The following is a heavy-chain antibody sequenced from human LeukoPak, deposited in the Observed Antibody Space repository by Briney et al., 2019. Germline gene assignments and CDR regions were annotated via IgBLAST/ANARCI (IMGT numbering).Heavy chain of an antibody. D-gene: IGHD5-12*01. Sequence: PSETLSLTCTVSGGSISSYYWSWIRQPPGKGLEWIGYIYTSGSTNYNPSLKSRVTISVDTSKNQFSLKLSSVTAADTAVYYCARQVRVATTFDYWGQGTLVTVSS. CDR1: GGSISSYY. CDR2: IYTSGST. V-gene: IGHV4-4*09. CDR3: ARQVRVATTFDY. J-gene: IGHJ4*02.